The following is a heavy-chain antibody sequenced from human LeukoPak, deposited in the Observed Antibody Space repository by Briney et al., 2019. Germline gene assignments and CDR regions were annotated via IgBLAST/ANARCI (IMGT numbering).Heavy chain of an antibody. J-gene: IGHJ4*02. Sequence: GGSLRLSCAASGFTFSSYGMHWVRQAPGKGLEWVAVISYGGSNTYYADSVKGRFTISRDDSKNTLYLQMNSLRAEDTAVYYCAKPLYGSGGSCFDYWGQGTLVTVSS. CDR3: AKPLYGSGGSCFDY. V-gene: IGHV3-30*18. CDR1: GFTFSSYG. D-gene: IGHD2-15*01. CDR2: ISYGGSNT.